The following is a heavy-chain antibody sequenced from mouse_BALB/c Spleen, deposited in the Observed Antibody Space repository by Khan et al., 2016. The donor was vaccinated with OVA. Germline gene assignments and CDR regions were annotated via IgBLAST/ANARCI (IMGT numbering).Heavy chain of an antibody. J-gene: IGHJ4*01. Sequence: VRLQQSGAELVKPGASVKLSCTASGFNIKDTYIHWVKQRPEQGLEWIGRIDPANGHTKYDPKFQGKATLTVDTSSNTAYLQLISLTSEATADYYCTRPGNYDDALDYWGQGTSVTVSA. V-gene: IGHV14-3*02. CDR3: TRPGNYDDALDY. CDR1: GFNIKDTY. D-gene: IGHD2-4*01. CDR2: IDPANGHT.